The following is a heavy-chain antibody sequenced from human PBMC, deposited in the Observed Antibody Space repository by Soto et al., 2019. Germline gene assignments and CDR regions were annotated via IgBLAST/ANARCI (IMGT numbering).Heavy chain of an antibody. J-gene: IGHJ5*02. Sequence: QVQLQQWGAGLLKPSETLSLTCAVYGGSFSGYYWSWIRQPPGKGLEWIGEIKHSGTNNYNQSLKSLATISVDTSKNQFTLKLISVTAADTAVYYCARFGVRDGDYGVSRFDPWGQGTLVTVSS. CDR3: ARFGVRDGDYGVSRFDP. D-gene: IGHD4-17*01. CDR1: GGSFSGYY. V-gene: IGHV4-34*01. CDR2: IKHSGTN.